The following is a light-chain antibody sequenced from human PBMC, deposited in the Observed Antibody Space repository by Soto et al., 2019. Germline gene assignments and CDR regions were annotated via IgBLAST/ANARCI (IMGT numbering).Light chain of an antibody. Sequence: DIQMTQSPPSLSASVVGRVTITCRASQSISSYLNWYQQKPGKAPKLLIYAASSLQSGVPSRFSGSGSGTDFTLTISSLQPEDFATYYCQQSYSTPPTFGQGTKVDIK. J-gene: IGKJ1*01. V-gene: IGKV1-39*01. CDR2: AAS. CDR3: QQSYSTPPT. CDR1: QSISSY.